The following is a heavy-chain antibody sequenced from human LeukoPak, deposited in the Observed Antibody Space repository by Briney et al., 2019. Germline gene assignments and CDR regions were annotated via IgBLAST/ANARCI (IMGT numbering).Heavy chain of an antibody. Sequence: GESLRLSCAASGFTFTRYSMNWVRQAPGKGLEWVSSISGYSDYIFYADSVKGRFTISRDNAKNSLYLQMNSLRAEDTAVYYCARAFDPWGQGTLVTVSS. CDR1: GFTFTRYS. CDR2: ISGYSDYI. J-gene: IGHJ5*02. CDR3: ARAFDP. V-gene: IGHV3-21*01.